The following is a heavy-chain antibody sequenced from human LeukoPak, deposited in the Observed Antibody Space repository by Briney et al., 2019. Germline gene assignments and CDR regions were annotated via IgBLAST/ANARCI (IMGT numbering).Heavy chain of an antibody. CDR1: GFTFSSYW. J-gene: IGHJ4*02. D-gene: IGHD5-12*01. CDR3: ARERVGTAFDY. V-gene: IGHV3-74*01. CDR2: INTDGSST. Sequence: GGSLRLSCAASGFTFSSYWMHWVRQAPGKGLVWVSRINTDGSSTSYADSVKGRFTISRDNAKNTLYLQMNSLRAEDTAVYYCARERVGTAFDYWGQGTLVTVSS.